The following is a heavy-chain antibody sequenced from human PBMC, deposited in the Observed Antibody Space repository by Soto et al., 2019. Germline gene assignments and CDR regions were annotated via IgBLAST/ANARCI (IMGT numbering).Heavy chain of an antibody. D-gene: IGHD2-15*01. CDR2: IIPIFGTA. J-gene: IGHJ5*02. CDR1: GGTFSSYV. V-gene: IGHV1-69*12. CDR3: ARGDDCSGGGCYPGPYNWFDP. Sequence: QVQLVQSGAEVKKPGSSVKVSCKASGGTFSSYVISWVRQAPGQGLEWMGGIIPIFGTANYAQKFQGRVTITADERTSTAYMGMRRLRAGATAVYYCARGDDCSGGGCYPGPYNWFDPWGPGTLVTVSS.